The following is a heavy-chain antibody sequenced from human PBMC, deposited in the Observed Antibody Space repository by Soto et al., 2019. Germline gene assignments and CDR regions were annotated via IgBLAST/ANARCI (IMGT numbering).Heavy chain of an antibody. Sequence: QLQLQESGPGLVKPSETLSLTCTVSGGSISSSSYYWGWIRQPPGKGLEWIGSIYYSGSTYYNPSLKGRVTISVDTSTNQFSLKLSSVTAADTAVYYCAKGGSGSYSNAFDIWGQGTMVTVSS. CDR2: IYYSGST. D-gene: IGHD3-10*01. J-gene: IGHJ3*02. V-gene: IGHV4-39*01. CDR1: GGSISSSSYY. CDR3: AKGGSGSYSNAFDI.